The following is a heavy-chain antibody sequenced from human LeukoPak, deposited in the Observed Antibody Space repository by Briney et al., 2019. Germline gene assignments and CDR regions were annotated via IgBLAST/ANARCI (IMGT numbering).Heavy chain of an antibody. CDR2: IYYSGST. V-gene: IGHV4-38-2*02. J-gene: IGHJ6*03. Sequence: SETLSLTCTVSGYSISTGYYWGWIRQPPGKGLEWIGSIYYSGSTYYNPSLKSRVTISVDTSKNQFSLKLSSVTAADTAVYYCARDHNNWNYGRRYYYMDVWGKGTTVTVSS. D-gene: IGHD1-7*01. CDR3: ARDHNNWNYGRRYYYMDV. CDR1: GYSISTGYY.